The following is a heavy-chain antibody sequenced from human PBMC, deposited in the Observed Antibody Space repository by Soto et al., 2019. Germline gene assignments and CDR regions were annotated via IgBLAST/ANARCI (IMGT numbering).Heavy chain of an antibody. J-gene: IGHJ6*02. CDR1: GGSISSSSYF. V-gene: IGHV4-31*03. CDR3: ARVCGGDCHNGMDV. CDR2: IYYSGST. Sequence: SETLSLTCSVSGGSISSSSYFWGWIRQPPGKGLEWIGYIYYSGSTYYNPSLKSRVTISVDTSKNQFSLKLSSVTAADTAVYYCARVCGGDCHNGMDVWGQGTTVTVSS. D-gene: IGHD2-21*02.